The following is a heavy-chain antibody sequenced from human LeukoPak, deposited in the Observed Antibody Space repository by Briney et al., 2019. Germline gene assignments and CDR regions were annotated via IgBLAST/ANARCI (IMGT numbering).Heavy chain of an antibody. D-gene: IGHD3-10*01. CDR2: ISTHNGNT. J-gene: IGHJ6*02. CDR1: GYPFTRFA. V-gene: IGHV1-18*01. Sequence: ASVKVSCKASGYPFTRFAIIWVRQAPGQGLEWMGWISTHNGNTKYAETLQGRLTMTTDTSTNTAYMELRGLRSDDTAVYYCARNLGEEHNLYYGLDVWGQGTTVAVSS. CDR3: ARNLGEEHNLYYGLDV.